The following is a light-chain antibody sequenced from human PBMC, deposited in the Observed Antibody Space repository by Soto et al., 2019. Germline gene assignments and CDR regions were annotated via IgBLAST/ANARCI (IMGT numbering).Light chain of an antibody. J-gene: IGKJ1*01. V-gene: IGKV1-5*01. CDR1: QSISSH. Sequence: DIRMTQSPSSLSASVGDTVTITCRASQSISSHLNWYQQKPGTAPKVLIYHASNLQSGVPSRFSGSGSGTEFTLTISSLQPDDFATYYCQQYNSYSFGQGTKVDIK. CDR3: QQYNSYS. CDR2: HAS.